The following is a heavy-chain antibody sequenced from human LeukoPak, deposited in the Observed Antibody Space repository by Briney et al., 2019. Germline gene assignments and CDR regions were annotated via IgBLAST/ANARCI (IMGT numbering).Heavy chain of an antibody. CDR2: ISSSGSTI. V-gene: IGHV3-11*01. CDR1: GFTFSDYY. CDR3: ATHTAMVLLRGMDV. Sequence: GGSLRLSCAASGFTFSDYYMSWIRQAPGKGPEWVSYISSSGSTIYYADSVKGRFTISRDNAKNSLYLQKNSLRAEDTAVYYCATHTAMVLLRGMDVWGQGTTVTVSS. J-gene: IGHJ6*02. D-gene: IGHD5-18*01.